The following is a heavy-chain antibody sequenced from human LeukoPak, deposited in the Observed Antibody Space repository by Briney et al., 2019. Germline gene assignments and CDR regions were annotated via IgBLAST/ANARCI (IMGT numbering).Heavy chain of an antibody. CDR3: ARVRYCSGGSCYFYGY. D-gene: IGHD2-15*01. CDR2: INPNSGGT. V-gene: IGHV1-2*02. J-gene: IGHJ4*02. CDR1: GYTFTGYY. Sequence: ASVTVSCKASGYTFTGYYMHWVRQATGQGLEWMGWINPNSGGTNYAQKFQGRVTMTRDTSISTAYQELSRLRSDDTAVYYCARVRYCSGGSCYFYGYWGQGTLVTVSS.